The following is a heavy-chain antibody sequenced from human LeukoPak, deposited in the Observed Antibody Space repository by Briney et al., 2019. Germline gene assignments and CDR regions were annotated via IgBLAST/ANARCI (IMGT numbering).Heavy chain of an antibody. Sequence: GGSLRLSCEASGFTFSSYWMSWVRQAPGKGLEWVANIKQDGSEKYYVDSVKGRFTISRDNAKNSLYLQMNSLRVEDTAVYYCARVPSYYYYYMDVWGKGTTVTVSS. V-gene: IGHV3-7*01. J-gene: IGHJ6*03. CDR2: IKQDGSEK. CDR1: GFTFSSYW. CDR3: ARVPSYYYYYMDV.